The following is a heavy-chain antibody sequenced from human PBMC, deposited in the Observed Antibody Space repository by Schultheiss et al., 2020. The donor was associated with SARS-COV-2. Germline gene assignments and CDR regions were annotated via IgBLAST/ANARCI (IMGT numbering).Heavy chain of an antibody. D-gene: IGHD3-3*01. Sequence: SETLSLTCAVYGGSFSGYYWSWIRQPPGKGLEWIGYIYYSGSTNYNPSLKSRVTISVDTSKNQFSLKLSSVTAEDTAVYYCAKSGPNAYDFWSGPTDYYMDVWGKGTTVTVSS. CDR1: GGSFSGYY. J-gene: IGHJ6*03. CDR3: AKSGPNAYDFWSGPTDYYMDV. CDR2: IYYSGST. V-gene: IGHV4-59*12.